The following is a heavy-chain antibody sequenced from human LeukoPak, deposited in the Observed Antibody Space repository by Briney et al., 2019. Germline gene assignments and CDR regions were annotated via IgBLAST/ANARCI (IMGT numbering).Heavy chain of an antibody. CDR2: TYYRSKWYY. CDR1: GDIVSSNSAA. J-gene: IGHJ4*02. Sequence: SQTLSLTCATSGDIVSSNSAAWNWIRQSPSRGLEWLGRTYYRSKWYYDYAVAVKSRISINPDTSKNQFSLQLSSVTPEDTAVYYCARDPVGGSTIFDYWGQRTLVTVSS. V-gene: IGHV6-1*01. D-gene: IGHD1-26*01. CDR3: ARDPVGGSTIFDY.